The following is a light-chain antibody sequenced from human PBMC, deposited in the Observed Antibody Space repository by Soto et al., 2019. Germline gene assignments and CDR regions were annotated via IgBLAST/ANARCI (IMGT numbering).Light chain of an antibody. Sequence: QLVLTQSPSASASLGASVKLTCNLSSGHSSYAIAWHQQQPEKGPRYLMKLNSDGSHSKGDGIPDRFSGSSSGAERYLTISSLQSEDEVDYYCQTWGTGIPWVFGGGTKLTVL. V-gene: IGLV4-69*01. CDR1: SGHSSYA. CDR2: LNSDGSH. CDR3: QTWGTGIPWV. J-gene: IGLJ3*02.